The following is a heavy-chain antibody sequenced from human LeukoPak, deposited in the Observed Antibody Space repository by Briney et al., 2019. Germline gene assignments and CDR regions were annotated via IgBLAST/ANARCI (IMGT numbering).Heavy chain of an antibody. CDR1: GYSFTSYW. Sequence: GESLKISCKGSGYSFTSYWIGWVRQMPGKGLEWMGIMYPGDSDTRYSPSFQGQVTISADKSISIAYLQWSSLKASDTAMYYCARSHCSGGSCYSGWYFDLWGRRTLVTVSS. D-gene: IGHD2-15*01. J-gene: IGHJ2*01. CDR2: MYPGDSDT. CDR3: ARSHCSGGSCYSGWYFDL. V-gene: IGHV5-51*01.